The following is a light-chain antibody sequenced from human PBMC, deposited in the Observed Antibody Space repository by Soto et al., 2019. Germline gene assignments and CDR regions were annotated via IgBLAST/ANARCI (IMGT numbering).Light chain of an antibody. V-gene: IGLV2-8*01. J-gene: IGLJ1*01. Sequence: QSALTQPPSAPGSPGQSVTISCTGTSSDVGAYNYVSWYQQHPGKAPKLMIYEVSKRPSGVPDRFSVSKSGNTASLTVSGLQPEDEADYYCSSKRGRNSYVFGTGTKVTVL. CDR2: EVS. CDR1: SSDVGAYNY. CDR3: SSKRGRNSYV.